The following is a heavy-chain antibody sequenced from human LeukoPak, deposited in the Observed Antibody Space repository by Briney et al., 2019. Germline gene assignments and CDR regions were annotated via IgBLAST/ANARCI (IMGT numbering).Heavy chain of an antibody. CDR2: IKHSGST. CDR1: GGSSSSSSYY. V-gene: IGHV4-39*01. CDR3: ARHLFYDSSGYFPFDI. D-gene: IGHD3-22*01. J-gene: IGHJ3*02. Sequence: SETLSLTCTVSGGSSSSSSYYWSWIRQPPGKGLEWIGEIKHSGSTNYNPSLKSRFTISVDTSKNQFSLKLSSVTAADTAVYYCARHLFYDSSGYFPFDIWGQGTMVTVSS.